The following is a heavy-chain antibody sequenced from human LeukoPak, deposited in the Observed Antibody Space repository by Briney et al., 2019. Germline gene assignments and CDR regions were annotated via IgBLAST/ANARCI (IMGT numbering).Heavy chain of an antibody. CDR2: IVVCSGNT. J-gene: IGHJ6*02. CDR3: AAARYPDSTSYYYNMDV. Sequence: SVTVSCKASVFTFTSSAMQWVRQARGQPREWIGWIVVCSGNTNYAQEFQERVTITRDMSTSTAYMELSSLRSEDTAVYYCAAARYPDSTSYYYNMDVWGQGTTVTVSS. V-gene: IGHV1-58*02. CDR1: VFTFTSSA. D-gene: IGHD3-9*01.